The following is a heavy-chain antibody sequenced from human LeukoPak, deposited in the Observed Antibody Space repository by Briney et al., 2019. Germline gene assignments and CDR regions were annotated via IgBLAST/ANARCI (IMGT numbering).Heavy chain of an antibody. Sequence: GRSLRLSCAASGFTFSSYGMHWVRQAPGKGLEWVAVIWYDGSNKYYADSVKGRFTISRDNSKNTLYLQMNSLRAEDTAVYYCARGQDSSGWYGDYFDYWGQGTLVTVSS. CDR1: GFTFSSYG. D-gene: IGHD6-19*01. V-gene: IGHV3-33*01. J-gene: IGHJ4*02. CDR2: IWYDGSNK. CDR3: ARGQDSSGWYGDYFDY.